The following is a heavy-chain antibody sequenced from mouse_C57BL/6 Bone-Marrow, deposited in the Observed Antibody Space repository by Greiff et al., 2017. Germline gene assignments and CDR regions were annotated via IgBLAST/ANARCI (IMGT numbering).Heavy chain of an antibody. V-gene: IGHV1-19*01. D-gene: IGHD3-2*02. CDR2: INPYNGGT. CDR1: GYTFTDYY. Sequence: EVQLQQPGPVLVKPGASVKMSCKASGYTFTDYYMNWVKQSHGKSLEWIGVINPYNGGTSYNQKFKGQATLTVDKSSSTAYMELNNLTSEDSTVSYCARRGQLMYFGVWGTGTTVTGSS. CDR3: ARRGQLMYFGV. J-gene: IGHJ1*02.